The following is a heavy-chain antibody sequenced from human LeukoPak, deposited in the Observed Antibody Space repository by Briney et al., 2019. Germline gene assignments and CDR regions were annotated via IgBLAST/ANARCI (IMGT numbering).Heavy chain of an antibody. Sequence: GGSLRLSCAASGFTFSSYAMSWVRQAPGKGLEWVSAISGSGGSTYYADSVKGRFTISRDNSKNTLYLQMNSLRAEDTAVYYCAKVPTRSAAGDYFDYWDQGTLVTVSS. CDR2: ISGSGGST. V-gene: IGHV3-23*01. CDR3: AKVPTRSAAGDYFDY. CDR1: GFTFSSYA. D-gene: IGHD6-13*01. J-gene: IGHJ4*02.